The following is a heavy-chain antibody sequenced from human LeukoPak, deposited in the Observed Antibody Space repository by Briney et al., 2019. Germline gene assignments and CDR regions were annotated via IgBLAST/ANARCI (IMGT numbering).Heavy chain of an antibody. D-gene: IGHD3-3*01. V-gene: IGHV3-30*04. Sequence: GGSLRLSCAASGFTFSSYAMHWVRQAPGEGLEWVAVKSYDGSNKYYADSVKGRFTISRDNSKNTLYLQMSSLRAEDTAVYYCASDYDFWSGYYYMDVWGKGTTVTVSS. CDR1: GFTFSSYA. CDR3: ASDYDFWSGYYYMDV. J-gene: IGHJ6*03. CDR2: KSYDGSNK.